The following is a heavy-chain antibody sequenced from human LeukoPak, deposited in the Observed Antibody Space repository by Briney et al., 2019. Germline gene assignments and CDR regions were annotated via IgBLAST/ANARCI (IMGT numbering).Heavy chain of an antibody. CDR2: IWYDGSNK. D-gene: IGHD4-23*01. CDR1: GFTFSNYG. Sequence: GSLRLSCAASGFTFSNYGMHWVRQAPGKGLEWVAVIWYDGSNKYCADSVKGRFTISRDNSKNTLYLQMNSLRDEDTAVYYCARWGSGGPLDYWGQGTLVTVSS. CDR3: ARWGSGGPLDY. J-gene: IGHJ4*02. V-gene: IGHV3-33*01.